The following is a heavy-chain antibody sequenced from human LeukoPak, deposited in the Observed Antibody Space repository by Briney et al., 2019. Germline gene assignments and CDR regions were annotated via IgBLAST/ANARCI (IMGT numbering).Heavy chain of an antibody. Sequence: PSETLSLTCDVSGGSIDSTNWWNWVRQPPGKGLEWIGEIHHDGRINYNPSLKSRVTLSVDKTKNQFSLRLNSVTAADTAMYYCARSHDHLWGNYPDYWGQGTLVTVSS. CDR1: GGSIDSTNW. D-gene: IGHD3-16*02. CDR2: IHHDGRI. J-gene: IGHJ4*02. CDR3: ARSHDHLWGNYPDY. V-gene: IGHV4/OR15-8*01.